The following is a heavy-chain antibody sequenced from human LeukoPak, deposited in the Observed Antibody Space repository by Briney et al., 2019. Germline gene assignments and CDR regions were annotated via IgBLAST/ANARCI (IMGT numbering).Heavy chain of an antibody. V-gene: IGHV1-18*01. Sequence: ASVKVSCKASGYTFTSYGVSWVRQAPGQGLEWMGWISAYNGNTHFAQKFQGRVTMTTDTSTTTAYMELRSLRSDDTAVYYCAKNLMYSSGFDAFDIWGQGTKVTVS. CDR2: ISAYNGNT. J-gene: IGHJ3*02. D-gene: IGHD3-22*01. CDR1: GYTFTSYG. CDR3: AKNLMYSSGFDAFDI.